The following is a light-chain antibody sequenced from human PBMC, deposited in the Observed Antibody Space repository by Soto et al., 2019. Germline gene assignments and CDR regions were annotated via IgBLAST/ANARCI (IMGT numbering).Light chain of an antibody. CDR3: LLYYGGARV. V-gene: IGLV7-43*01. J-gene: IGLJ1*01. CDR1: TGAVTSGNY. Sequence: QAVVTQEPSLTVSPGGTVTLTCASSTGAVTSGNYPNWFQQIPGQAPRALLYNTDNKHSWTPARFSGSLLGGKAALTLSGVQPEDEAEYYCLLYYGGARVFGRGTKLTVL. CDR2: NTD.